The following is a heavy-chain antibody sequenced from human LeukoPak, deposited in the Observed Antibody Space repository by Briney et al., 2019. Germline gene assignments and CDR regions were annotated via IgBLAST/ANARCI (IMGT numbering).Heavy chain of an antibody. D-gene: IGHD2-8*01. CDR3: ARDSIVLMVYAMPNWFDP. CDR1: GYAFTSYG. Sequence: ASVKVSCKASGYAFTSYGISWVRQAPGQGLEWMGWISAYNGNTNYAQKLQGRVTMTTDTSTSTAYMELRSLRSDDTAVYYCARDSIVLMVYAMPNWFDPWGQGTLVTVSS. CDR2: ISAYNGNT. V-gene: IGHV1-18*01. J-gene: IGHJ5*02.